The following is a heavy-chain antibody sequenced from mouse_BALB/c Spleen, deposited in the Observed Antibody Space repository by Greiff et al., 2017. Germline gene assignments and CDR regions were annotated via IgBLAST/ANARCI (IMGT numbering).Heavy chain of an antibody. CDR2: IDPANGNT. CDR1: GFNIKDTY. D-gene: IGHD2-14*01. CDR3: ARNYRYDEGAFDY. J-gene: IGHJ2*01. V-gene: IGHV14-3*02. Sequence: VQLKESGAELVKPGASVKLSCTASGFNIKDTYMHWVKQRPEQGLEWIGRIDPANGNTKYDPKFQGKATITADTSSNTAYLQLSSLTSEDTAVYYCARNYRYDEGAFDYWGQGTTLTVSS.